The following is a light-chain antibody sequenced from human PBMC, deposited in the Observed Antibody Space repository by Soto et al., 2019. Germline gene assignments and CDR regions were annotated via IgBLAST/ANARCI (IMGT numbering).Light chain of an antibody. CDR3: CSYAGSSTFLYV. J-gene: IGLJ1*01. V-gene: IGLV2-23*03. CDR1: SSDVGSYNL. CDR2: EGS. Sequence: QSALTQPASVSGSPGQSITISCTGTSSDVGSYNLVSWYQQHPGKAPKLMIYEGSKRPSGVSNRFSGSKSGNTASLTISGLQAEDEVDYYCCSYAGSSTFLYVFGTGTKVTVL.